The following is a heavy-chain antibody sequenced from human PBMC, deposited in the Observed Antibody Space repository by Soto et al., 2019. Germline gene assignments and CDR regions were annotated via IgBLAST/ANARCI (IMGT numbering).Heavy chain of an antibody. Sequence: QVQLVQSGAEVKKPGSSVKVSCKASGGTFSSYAISWVRQAPGQGLEWMGGIIPIFGTANYAQKFQGRVTITADESTSTAYKELSSLRSEDTAVYYCARDLGINYDDSSGYWYYYGMDVWGQGTTVTVSS. V-gene: IGHV1-69*12. CDR2: IIPIFGTA. D-gene: IGHD3-22*01. CDR3: ARDLGINYDDSSGYWYYYGMDV. J-gene: IGHJ6*02. CDR1: GGTFSSYA.